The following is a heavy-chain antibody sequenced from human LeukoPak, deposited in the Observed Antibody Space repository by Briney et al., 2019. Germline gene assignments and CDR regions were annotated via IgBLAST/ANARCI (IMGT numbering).Heavy chain of an antibody. J-gene: IGHJ6*02. CDR2: IYYSGST. V-gene: IGHV4-59*08. CDR3: ARHVPQSYCGGDCYYYYYYGMDV. Sequence: PSETLSLTCSVSSGSISGYYWSWIRQPPGKGLEWIGYIYYSGSTNYNPSLKSRVTISVDTSKNQFSLKLSSVTAADTAVYYCARHVPQSYCGGDCYYYYYYGMDVWGQGTTVTVSS. CDR1: SGSISGYY. D-gene: IGHD2-21*02.